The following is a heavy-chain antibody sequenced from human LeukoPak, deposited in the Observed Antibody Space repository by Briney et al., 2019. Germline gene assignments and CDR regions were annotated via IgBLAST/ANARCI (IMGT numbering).Heavy chain of an antibody. CDR2: ISGSGGST. CDR1: GFTFSSYA. Sequence: GGSLRLSCAASGFTFSSYAMSWVRQAPGKGLEWVSAISGSGGSTYYADSVKGRFTISRDNSKNTLYLQTNSLRAEDTAVYYCAKGGWELLGAFNYWGQGTLVTVSS. J-gene: IGHJ4*02. V-gene: IGHV3-23*01. CDR3: AKGGWELLGAFNY. D-gene: IGHD1-26*01.